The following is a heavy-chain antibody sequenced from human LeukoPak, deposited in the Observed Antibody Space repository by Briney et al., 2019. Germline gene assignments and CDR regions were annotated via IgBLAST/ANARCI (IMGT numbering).Heavy chain of an antibody. Sequence: GGSLRLSCAASGFTFSNYAMSWVRQAPGKGLEWVSASGSGGSTYYAGSVKGRFTISRGSSKNTLYLQMNSLRAEDTAIYYCAKIGGYCISSSCYGWAFDIWGQGTMVTVSS. V-gene: IGHV3-23*01. CDR1: GFTFSNYA. J-gene: IGHJ3*02. D-gene: IGHD2-2*01. CDR3: AKIGGYCISSSCYGWAFDI. CDR2: SGSGGST.